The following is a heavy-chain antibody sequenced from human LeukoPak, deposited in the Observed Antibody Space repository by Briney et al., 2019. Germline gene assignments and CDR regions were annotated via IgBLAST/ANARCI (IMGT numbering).Heavy chain of an antibody. Sequence: GGSLRLSCAASGFTFSSYSMNWVRQAPGKGLEWVSSISSSSSYIYYADSVKGRFTISRDNAKNTLYLQMNSLRAEDTAVCYCARGAVAAADAFFDQWGQGTLVTVSS. J-gene: IGHJ4*02. V-gene: IGHV3-21*01. CDR2: ISSSSSYI. D-gene: IGHD6-13*01. CDR3: ARGAVAAADAFFDQ. CDR1: GFTFSSYS.